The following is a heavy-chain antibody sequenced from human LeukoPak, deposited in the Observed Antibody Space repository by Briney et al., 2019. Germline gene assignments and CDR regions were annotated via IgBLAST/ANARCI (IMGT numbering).Heavy chain of an antibody. V-gene: IGHV3-30*02. CDR3: ARDPAGYHRLPDY. CDR1: AFTFSSYG. CDR2: NRYDGSNK. D-gene: IGHD2-2*01. J-gene: IGHJ4*02. Sequence: GGSLRLSCAASAFTFSSYGMHWVRQAPGKGLEWVAFNRYDGSNKYYADSVKGRFTISRDNSKNTLYLQMNSLRAEDTAVYYCARDPAGYHRLPDYWGQGTLVTVSS.